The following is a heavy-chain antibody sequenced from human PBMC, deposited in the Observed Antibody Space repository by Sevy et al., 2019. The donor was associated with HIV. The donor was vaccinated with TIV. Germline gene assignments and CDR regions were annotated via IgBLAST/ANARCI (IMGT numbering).Heavy chain of an antibody. Sequence: GGSLRLSCAASGFTFRNYWMHWVRQAPGKGLVWVSRINSDGSSTSYADSVKGRFTISRDNAKNTLYLQMNSLRAEDTGVYYCTGVYEAITTWWANWFDPWGQGTLVTVSS. V-gene: IGHV3-74*01. J-gene: IGHJ5*02. CDR3: TGVYEAITTWWANWFDP. CDR2: INSDGSST. D-gene: IGHD3-22*01. CDR1: GFTFRNYW.